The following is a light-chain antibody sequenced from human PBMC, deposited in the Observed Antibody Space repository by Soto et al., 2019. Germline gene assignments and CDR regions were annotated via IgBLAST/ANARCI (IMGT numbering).Light chain of an antibody. Sequence: EIVLTQSPATLSLSPGERATLSCRASQSVSSYLAWYQQKPGQAPRLLIYDASNRATGIPARFSGSGSGTDFTLTISSLEPEDFAVYYCQQRSNWAWTFGKGTKV. CDR1: QSVSSY. J-gene: IGKJ1*01. CDR3: QQRSNWAWT. CDR2: DAS. V-gene: IGKV3-11*01.